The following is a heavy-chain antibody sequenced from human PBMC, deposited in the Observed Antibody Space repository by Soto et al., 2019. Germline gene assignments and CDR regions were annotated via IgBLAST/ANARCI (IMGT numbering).Heavy chain of an antibody. Sequence: QVQLVESGGGVVQPGRSLRLSCAASGFIFRNYAMHWVRQAPGKGLEWVAAISYNGGNQFYADSVKGRFTISRDNSRNTLNLQMHSLRDDDTAVYYCARDAPAEEWFGVPREYWGQGTLVTVSA. CDR3: ARDAPAEEWFGVPREY. CDR2: ISYNGGNQ. J-gene: IGHJ4*02. D-gene: IGHD3-10*01. CDR1: GFIFRNYA. V-gene: IGHV3-30-3*01.